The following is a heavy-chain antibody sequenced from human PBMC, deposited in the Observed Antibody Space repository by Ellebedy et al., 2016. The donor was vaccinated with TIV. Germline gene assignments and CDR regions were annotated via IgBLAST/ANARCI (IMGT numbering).Heavy chain of an antibody. CDR3: ARDGTVTTPTYFDY. J-gene: IGHJ4*02. CDR2: LYSGGNT. CDR1: GLTVSSNY. D-gene: IGHD4-11*01. Sequence: GGSLRLSCAASGLTVSSNYMSWVRHAPGKGLEWVSILYSGGNTYYADSVQGRFTISRDNSKNTLYLQMNSLRVEDTAVYYCARDGTVTTPTYFDYWGQGTLVTVSS. V-gene: IGHV3-66*01.